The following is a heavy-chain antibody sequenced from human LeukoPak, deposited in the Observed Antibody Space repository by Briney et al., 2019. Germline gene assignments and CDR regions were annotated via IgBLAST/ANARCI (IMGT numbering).Heavy chain of an antibody. Sequence: PSETLSLTCTGSGGSISSYYWSWIRQPPGKGLEWIGYIYYSGSTNYNPSLKSRVTISVDTSKNQFSLKLSSVTAADTAVYYCARYAVAATEYYGMDVWGQGTTVTVSS. V-gene: IGHV4-59*01. CDR1: GGSISSYY. CDR3: ARYAVAATEYYGMDV. D-gene: IGHD2-15*01. CDR2: IYYSGST. J-gene: IGHJ6*02.